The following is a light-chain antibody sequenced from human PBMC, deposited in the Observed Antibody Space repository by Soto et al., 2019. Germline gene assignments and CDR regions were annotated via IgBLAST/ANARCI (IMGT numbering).Light chain of an antibody. CDR3: SSYAGSNIL. CDR2: EVS. CDR1: SSDVGGYNY. Sequence: SVLTQPPSASGSPGQSVTISCTGTSSDVGGYNYVSWYQQYPGKAPKLMIYEVSKRPSGVPDRFSGSKSGNTASLTVSGLQAEDEADYYCSSYAGSNILFGGGTKLTVL. J-gene: IGLJ2*01. V-gene: IGLV2-8*01.